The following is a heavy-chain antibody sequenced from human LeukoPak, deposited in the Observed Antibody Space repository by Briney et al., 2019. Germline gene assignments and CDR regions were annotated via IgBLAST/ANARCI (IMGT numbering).Heavy chain of an antibody. J-gene: IGHJ4*02. Sequence: PGGSLRLSCAASGFIFSSYSMSWVRQAPGKGLEWVSYISSSSSTIYYADSVKGRFTISRDNAKNSLYLQMNSLRAEDTAVYYCAREPSTTLSLWGQGTLVTVSS. V-gene: IGHV3-48*01. D-gene: IGHD4-11*01. CDR1: GFIFSSYS. CDR3: AREPSTTLSL. CDR2: ISSSSSTI.